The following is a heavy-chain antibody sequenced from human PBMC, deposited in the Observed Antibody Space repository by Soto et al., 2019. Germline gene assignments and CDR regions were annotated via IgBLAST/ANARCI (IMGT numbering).Heavy chain of an antibody. CDR3: VRFWPPPYSDALTDYTDAFDY. CDR1: GYTFNGYY. Sequence: ASVKVSCKASGYTFNGYYLHWVRQAPGQRLEWMGWINPNSGGTNYAQKFQGWVTMTRDTSISTAYMELSRLRSDDTAVYYCVRFWPPPYSDALTDYTDAFDYWGQGTLVTVSS. J-gene: IGHJ4*02. CDR2: INPNSGGT. D-gene: IGHD3-9*01. V-gene: IGHV1-2*04.